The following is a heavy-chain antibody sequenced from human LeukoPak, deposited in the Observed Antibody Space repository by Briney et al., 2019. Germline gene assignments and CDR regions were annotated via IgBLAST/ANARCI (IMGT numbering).Heavy chain of an antibody. CDR1: GFTFSSYW. V-gene: IGHV3-74*01. CDR2: INSDGSST. J-gene: IGHJ4*02. D-gene: IGHD6-19*01. CDR3: ARRSVAGSLDY. Sequence: AGGSLRLSCAASGFTFSSYWMHWVRQAPGRGLVWVSRINSDGSSTSYADSVKGRFTISRDNAKNTLYLQMNSLRAEDTAVYYCARRSVAGSLDYWGQGTLVTVSS.